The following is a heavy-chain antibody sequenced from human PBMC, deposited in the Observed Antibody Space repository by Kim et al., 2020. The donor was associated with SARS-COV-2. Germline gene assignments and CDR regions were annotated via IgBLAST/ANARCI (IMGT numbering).Heavy chain of an antibody. Sequence: DSVKGRFTISRDKAKNSLYLQMNSLRAEDTALYHCARGSSSGYYLYYFDYWGQGTLVTVSS. D-gene: IGHD3-22*01. CDR3: ARGSSSGYYLYYFDY. V-gene: IGHV3-20*01. J-gene: IGHJ4*02.